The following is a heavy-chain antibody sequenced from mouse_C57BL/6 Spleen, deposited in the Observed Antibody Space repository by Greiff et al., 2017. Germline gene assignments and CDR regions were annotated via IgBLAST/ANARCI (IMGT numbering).Heavy chain of an antibody. V-gene: IGHV14-2*01. Sequence: VQLKQSGAELVKPGASVKLSCTASGFNIKDYYMHWVKQRTEQGLEWIGRIDPEDGETKYAPKFPGKATITADTSSKKAYLQLSSLTSDDTAVYYCASDGYFPFAYWGQGSLVTVAA. D-gene: IGHD2-3*01. CDR1: GFNIKDYY. J-gene: IGHJ3*01. CDR3: ASDGYFPFAY. CDR2: IDPEDGET.